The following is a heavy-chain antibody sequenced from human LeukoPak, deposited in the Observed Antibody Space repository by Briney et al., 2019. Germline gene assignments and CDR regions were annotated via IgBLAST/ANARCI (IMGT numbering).Heavy chain of an antibody. V-gene: IGHV1-3*01. CDR3: ARTETLAAAGYYYGMDV. Sequence: ASVKVSCNASGYTFTSYAMHWVRQAPGQGLEWMGWINAGNGNTKYSQKFQGRVTITRDTSASTAYMELSSLRSEDTAVYYCARTETLAAAGYYYGMDVWGQGTTVTVSS. D-gene: IGHD6-13*01. CDR2: INAGNGNT. J-gene: IGHJ6*02. CDR1: GYTFTSYA.